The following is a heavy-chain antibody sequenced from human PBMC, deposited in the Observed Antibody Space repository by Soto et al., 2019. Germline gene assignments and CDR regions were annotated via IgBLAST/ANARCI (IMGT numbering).Heavy chain of an antibody. CDR1: GGTFSTYT. CDR3: ARRYCISTSCHYYGMDV. Sequence: QVQLVQSGAEVKKPGSSVKVSCKASGGTFSTYTINWVRQAPGQGLAWMGGIIPMFGTANYAQKFQGRVTITADESTSTAYMELSSLRSEDTAVYYCARRYCISTSCHYYGMDVWGQGTTVTVSS. V-gene: IGHV1-69*12. J-gene: IGHJ6*02. D-gene: IGHD2-2*01. CDR2: IIPMFGTA.